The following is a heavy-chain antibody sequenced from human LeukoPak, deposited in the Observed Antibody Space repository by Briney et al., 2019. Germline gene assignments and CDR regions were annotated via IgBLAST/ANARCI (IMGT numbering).Heavy chain of an antibody. CDR2: ISWNSGSI. D-gene: IGHD3-22*01. J-gene: IGHJ5*02. CDR3: AKGVSGYQGGWFDP. Sequence: GGSLRLSCAASGFTFDDYAMHWVRQAPGKGLGWVSGISWNSGSIGYADSAKGRFTISRDNAKNSLYLQMNSLRAEDTALCYCAKGVSGYQGGWFDPWGQGTLVTVSS. V-gene: IGHV3-9*01. CDR1: GFTFDDYA.